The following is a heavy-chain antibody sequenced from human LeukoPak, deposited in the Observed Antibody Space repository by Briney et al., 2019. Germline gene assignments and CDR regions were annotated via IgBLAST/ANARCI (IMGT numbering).Heavy chain of an antibody. CDR2: IYYSGST. J-gene: IGHJ4*02. Sequence: SETLSLTCTVSGGSISSYYWSWIRQPPGKGLEWIGYIYYSGSTNYNPSLKSRVTISVDTSKNQFPLKLSSVTAADTAVYYCAREGLLGFWYWGQGTLVTVSS. CDR1: GGSISSYY. D-gene: IGHD2-15*01. V-gene: IGHV4-59*01. CDR3: AREGLLGFWY.